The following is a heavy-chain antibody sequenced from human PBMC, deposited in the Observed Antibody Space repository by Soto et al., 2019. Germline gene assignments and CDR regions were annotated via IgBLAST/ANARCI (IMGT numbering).Heavy chain of an antibody. CDR1: GGTFSSYA. J-gene: IGHJ5*02. V-gene: IGHV1-69*12. D-gene: IGHD6-19*01. CDR2: IIPIFGTA. Sequence: QVQLVQSGAEVKKPGSSVKVSCKASGGTFSSYAISWVRQAPGQGLEWMGGIIPIFGTANYAQKFQGRVTITADESTSTAYMELSSVRSEDTAVYYCARNPLDSSGWYGNWFDPWGQGTLVTVSS. CDR3: ARNPLDSSGWYGNWFDP.